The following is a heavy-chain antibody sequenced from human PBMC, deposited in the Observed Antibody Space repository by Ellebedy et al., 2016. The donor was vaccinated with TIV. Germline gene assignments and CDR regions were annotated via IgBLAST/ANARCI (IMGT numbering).Heavy chain of an antibody. D-gene: IGHD3-22*01. CDR1: GFTFSSFA. V-gene: IGHV3-23*01. CDR3: AKGTSSGFNYDRVGFEN. J-gene: IGHJ4*02. Sequence: GGSLRLSCAASGFTFSSFAMHWVRQAPGKGLEWLSVISGAGDNTYDADSVKGRFTITRDNSKTTRYLQMDRLRAEDTAVYYCAKGTSSGFNYDRVGFENWGQGTLVTVSS. CDR2: ISGAGDNT.